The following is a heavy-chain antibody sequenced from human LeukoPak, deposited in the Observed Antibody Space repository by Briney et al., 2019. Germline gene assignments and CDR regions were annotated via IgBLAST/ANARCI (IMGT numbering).Heavy chain of an antibody. CDR2: IYYSGST. CDR1: GSSVSSGSYY. Sequence: SETLSLTCTVSGSSVSSGSYYWSWIRQPPGKGLEWIGYIYYSGSTNYNPSLKSRVTISVDTSKNQFSLKLSSVTAADTAVYYCASSLWTYDILTGYGYWGQGTLVTVSS. J-gene: IGHJ4*02. D-gene: IGHD3-9*01. V-gene: IGHV4-61*01. CDR3: ASSLWTYDILTGYGY.